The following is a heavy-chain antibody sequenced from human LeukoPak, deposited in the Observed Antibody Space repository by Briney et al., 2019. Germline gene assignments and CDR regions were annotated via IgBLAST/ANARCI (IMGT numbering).Heavy chain of an antibody. V-gene: IGHV4-39*07. J-gene: IGHJ4*02. D-gene: IGHD5-18*01. Sequence: SETLSLTCTVSGGSISSSSYYWGWIRQPPGKGLEWIGSIYYSGSTYYNPSLKSRVTISVDTSKNQFSLKLSSVTAADTAVYYCARAPVDTAMVTFDYWGQGTLVTVSS. CDR3: ARAPVDTAMVTFDY. CDR2: IYYSGST. CDR1: GGSISSSSYY.